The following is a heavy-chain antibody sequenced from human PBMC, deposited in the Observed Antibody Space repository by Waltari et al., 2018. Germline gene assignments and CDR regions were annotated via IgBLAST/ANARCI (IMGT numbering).Heavy chain of an antibody. D-gene: IGHD3-10*01. CDR1: GGSFSGYY. J-gene: IGHJ6*03. CDR3: ARAQGSGSYYYYYYMDV. Sequence: QVQLQQWGAGLLKPSETLSLTCAVYGGSFSGYYWSWIRQPPGKGLEWIGEINHSGSTNDNPSLKSRVTISVDTSKNQFSLKLSSVTAADTAVYYCARAQGSGSYYYYYYMDVWGKGTTVTISS. V-gene: IGHV4-34*01. CDR2: INHSGST.